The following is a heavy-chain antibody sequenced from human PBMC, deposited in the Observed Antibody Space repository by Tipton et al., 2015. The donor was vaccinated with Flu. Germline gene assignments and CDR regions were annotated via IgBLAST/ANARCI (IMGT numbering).Heavy chain of an antibody. V-gene: IGHV3-7*01. CDR1: GFSFHTYW. D-gene: IGHD6-13*01. CDR3: AREAAVGPADY. CDR2: IKHDGSEK. J-gene: IGHJ4*02. Sequence: SLRLSCAASGFSFHTYWMNWVRQAPGKGLEWVANIKHDGSEKYYVDSVEGRFTISRDNAKNSLYLQMNSLRVEDTAVYYCAREAAVGPADYWGQGTLVTVSS.